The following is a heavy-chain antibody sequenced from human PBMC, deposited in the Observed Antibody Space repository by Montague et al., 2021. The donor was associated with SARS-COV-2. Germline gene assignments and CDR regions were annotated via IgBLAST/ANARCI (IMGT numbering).Heavy chain of an antibody. CDR3: ASLTYYYDSSGCDAFDI. CDR1: GGSISSNSYY. D-gene: IGHD3-22*01. Sequence: SETLSLTCTVSGGSISSNSYYWGWIRQPPGKGREWIGSLYYSGRTYYNPYLKSRVTISVDTSKNQFSLKLGSVAAADTAVYYCASLTYYYDSSGCDAFDIWGQGTMVTVSS. CDR2: LYYSGRT. V-gene: IGHV4-39*01. J-gene: IGHJ3*02.